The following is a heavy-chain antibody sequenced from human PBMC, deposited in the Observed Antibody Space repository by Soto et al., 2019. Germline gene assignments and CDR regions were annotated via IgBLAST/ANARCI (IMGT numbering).Heavy chain of an antibody. J-gene: IGHJ4*02. Sequence: HPGVSLRLSCAASGFSFSSYWMQWVRQVPGKGLMCVSRINGDGRSTAHADFVKGRFTISRDNAKNSVYLQMNSLRAEDTAVYFCARARPFYDYWGQGVQVTVSS. V-gene: IGHV3-74*01. CDR1: GFSFSSYW. CDR2: INGDGRST. CDR3: ARARPFYDY.